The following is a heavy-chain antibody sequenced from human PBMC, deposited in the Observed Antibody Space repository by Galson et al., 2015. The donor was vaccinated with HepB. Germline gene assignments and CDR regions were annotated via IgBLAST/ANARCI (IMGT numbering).Heavy chain of an antibody. CDR2: ISWDGGSR. CDR3: ANEDEIFGGYSPYFNS. Sequence: SLRLSCAASGFTFDDYSMHWVRQPPGKGLEWVSLISWDGGSRYYVDSVKGRFTISRDNSKNSLYLQMNSLRTEDTALYYCANEDEIFGGYSPYFNSWGQGTLVTVSS. V-gene: IGHV3-43*01. J-gene: IGHJ4*02. D-gene: IGHD4-23*01. CDR1: GFTFDDYS.